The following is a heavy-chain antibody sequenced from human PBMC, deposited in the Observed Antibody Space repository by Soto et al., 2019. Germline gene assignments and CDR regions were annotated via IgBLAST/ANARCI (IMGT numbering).Heavy chain of an antibody. J-gene: IGHJ4*02. V-gene: IGHV3-33*01. Sequence: GSLRLSCAASGFTFSSYGMHWVRQAPGKGLEWVAVIWYDGSNKYYADSVKGRFTISRDNSKNTLYLQMNSLRAEDTAVYYCARDRDYSNYFFDYWGQGTRVTVS. D-gene: IGHD4-4*01. CDR3: ARDRDYSNYFFDY. CDR1: GFTFSSYG. CDR2: IWYDGSNK.